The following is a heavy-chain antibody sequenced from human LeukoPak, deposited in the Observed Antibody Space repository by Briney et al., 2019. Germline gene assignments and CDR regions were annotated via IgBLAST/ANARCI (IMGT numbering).Heavy chain of an antibody. CDR1: GYTFTNYL. CDR3: ARDGEYSSSPNWFDP. D-gene: IGHD6-6*01. J-gene: IGHJ5*02. V-gene: IGHV1-46*01. CDR2: INPRRGST. Sequence: ASVKVSCKTSGYTFTNYLIHWVRQAPGLGHEWMGIINPRRGSTRYAQKFQDRVVVTRDTSTSTVYMELSSLRSEDTAVYYCARDGEYSSSPNWFDPWGQGTLVTVSS.